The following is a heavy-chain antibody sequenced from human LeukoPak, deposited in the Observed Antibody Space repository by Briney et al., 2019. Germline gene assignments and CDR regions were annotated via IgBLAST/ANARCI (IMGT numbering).Heavy chain of an antibody. J-gene: IGHJ3*02. Sequence: SETLSLPCTVSGGSISSSSYYWGWIRQPPGKGLEWIGSIYYSGSTYYNPSLKSRVTISVDTSKNQFSLKLSSVTAADTAVYYCARFGAAHAFDIWGQGTMVTVSS. CDR1: GGSISSSSYY. D-gene: IGHD3-10*01. CDR2: IYYSGST. CDR3: ARFGAAHAFDI. V-gene: IGHV4-39*07.